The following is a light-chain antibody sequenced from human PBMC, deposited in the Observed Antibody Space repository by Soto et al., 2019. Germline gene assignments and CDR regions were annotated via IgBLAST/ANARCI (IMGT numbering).Light chain of an antibody. CDR1: SSDVGGYNY. J-gene: IGLJ1*01. CDR2: DVA. V-gene: IGLV2-14*01. Sequence: QSALTQPASVSGSPGQSITISCTGTSSDVGGYNYVSWYQQHPGKAPKLMIYDVANRPSGVSNRFSGSKSGNTASLTISGLQAEDEADYYCSSLTASNSFVFGTGTKVTV. CDR3: SSLTASNSFV.